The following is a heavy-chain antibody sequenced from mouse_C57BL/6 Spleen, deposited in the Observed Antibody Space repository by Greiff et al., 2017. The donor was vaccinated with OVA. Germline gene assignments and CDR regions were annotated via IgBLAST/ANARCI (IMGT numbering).Heavy chain of an antibody. CDR2: IYPSDSET. CDR3: ARNDYAWYFDV. CDR1: GYTFTSYW. D-gene: IGHD2-4*01. V-gene: IGHV1-61*01. J-gene: IGHJ1*03. Sequence: QAQLQQPGAELVRPGSSVKLSCKASGYTFTSYWMDWVKQRPGQGLEWIGNIYPSDSETHYNQKFKDKATLTVDKSSSTAYMQLSSLTSEDSAVYYCARNDYAWYFDVWGTGTTVTVSS.